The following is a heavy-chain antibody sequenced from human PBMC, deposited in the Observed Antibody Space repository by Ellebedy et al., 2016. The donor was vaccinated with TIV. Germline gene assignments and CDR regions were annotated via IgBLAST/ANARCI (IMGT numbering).Heavy chain of an antibody. CDR1: GFPFSSFW. CDR3: ARDRGYDTFDY. J-gene: IGHJ4*02. V-gene: IGHV3-7*01. D-gene: IGHD5-12*01. CDR2: TKEDGSEK. Sequence: GESLKISCAASGFPFSSFWMSWVRQAPGKGLAWVANTKEDGSEKYYVDSVSGRFTISRDNAKNSLYLQMNSLRAEDTAVYYCARDRGYDTFDYWGQGILVTVSS.